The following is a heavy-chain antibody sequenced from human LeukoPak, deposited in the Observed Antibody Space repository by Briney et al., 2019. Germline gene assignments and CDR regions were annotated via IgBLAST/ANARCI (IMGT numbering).Heavy chain of an antibody. V-gene: IGHV3-30*02. Sequence: GSLRLSCAASGFTVSSNYMSWVRQAPGKGLEWVAFIRYDGSNKYYGDSVKGRFTISRDNSKNTLYLQMKSLRAEDTAVYYCAKDDFDYWGQGTLVTVSS. J-gene: IGHJ4*02. CDR3: AKDDFDY. CDR2: IRYDGSNK. CDR1: GFTVSSNY.